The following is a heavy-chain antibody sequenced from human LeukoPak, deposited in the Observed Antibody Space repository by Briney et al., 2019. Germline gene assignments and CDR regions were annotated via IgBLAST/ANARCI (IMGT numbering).Heavy chain of an antibody. CDR3: ARDRIVLMVYAQYGD. Sequence: GRSLRLSCAASGFTFSSYAMHWVRQAPGKGLEWVAVISYDGSNKYYADSVKGRFTISRDNSKNTLYLQMNSLRAEDTAVYYCARDRIVLMVYAQYGDWGQGTLVTVSP. J-gene: IGHJ4*02. CDR2: ISYDGSNK. V-gene: IGHV3-30-3*01. D-gene: IGHD2-8*01. CDR1: GFTFSSYA.